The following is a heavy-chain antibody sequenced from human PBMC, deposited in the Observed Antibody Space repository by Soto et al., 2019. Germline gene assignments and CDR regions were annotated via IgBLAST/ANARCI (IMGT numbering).Heavy chain of an antibody. D-gene: IGHD3-3*01. CDR3: TTEILLREGWFDP. J-gene: IGHJ5*02. CDR1: GFTFSNAW. V-gene: IGHV3-15*01. Sequence: PGGSLRLSCAASGFTFSNAWMSWVRQAPGKGLEWVGRIKSKTDGGTTDYAAPVKGRFTISRDDSKNTLYLQMNSLKTEDTAVYYCTTEILLREGWFDPWGQGTLVTVSS. CDR2: IKSKTDGGTT.